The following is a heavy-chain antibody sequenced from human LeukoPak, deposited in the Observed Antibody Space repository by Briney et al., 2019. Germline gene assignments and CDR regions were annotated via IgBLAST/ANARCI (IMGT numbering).Heavy chain of an antibody. CDR1: GVSFSGYY. D-gene: IGHD3-22*01. CDR2: INHGEST. Sequence: SETLSLTCAASGVSFSGYYLYWIRQPPGKGLDWIAEINHGESTNHNPSLKSRATLSVDTSKNQFSLKLISVTAADTAVYYCARGRTYYYDTSGYYPSIYYGMDVWGQGTTVIVSS. CDR3: ARGRTYYYDTSGYYPSIYYGMDV. J-gene: IGHJ6*02. V-gene: IGHV4-34*04.